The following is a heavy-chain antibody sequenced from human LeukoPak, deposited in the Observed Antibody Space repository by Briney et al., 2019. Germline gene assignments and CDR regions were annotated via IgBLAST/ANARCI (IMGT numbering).Heavy chain of an antibody. V-gene: IGHV4-4*02. CDR2: IYHSGST. J-gene: IGHJ4*02. CDR1: GDSISIINW. D-gene: IGHD3-10*01. Sequence: SGTLSLTCAVSGDSISIINWWSWVRQTPGKGLEWIGEIYHSGSTNYNPSLESRVNISVDKSKNQFSLKLNSVTAADTAVFYCAANSADYNTLGSSYKVWGQGTLVTVSS. CDR3: AANSADYNTLGSSYKV.